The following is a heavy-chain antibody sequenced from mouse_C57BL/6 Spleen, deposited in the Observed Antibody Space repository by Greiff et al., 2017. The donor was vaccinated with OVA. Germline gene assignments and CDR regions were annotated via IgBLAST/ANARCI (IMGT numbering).Heavy chain of an antibody. Sequence: EVKLVESGGGLVKPGGSLQLSCAASGFTFSSYAMSWVRQTPEKRLEWVAPISAGGSYTSYPDNVKGRFTISRDNAKNNLYLQMSHLKSEDTAMYYCARDRDYGNYWVAYWGKGTLVTVSA. J-gene: IGHJ3*01. CDR2: ISAGGSYT. CDR3: ARDRDYGNYWVAY. D-gene: IGHD2-1*01. CDR1: GFTFSSYA. V-gene: IGHV5-4*01.